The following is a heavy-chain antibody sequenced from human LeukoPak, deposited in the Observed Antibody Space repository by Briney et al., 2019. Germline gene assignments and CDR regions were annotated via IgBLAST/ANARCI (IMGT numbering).Heavy chain of an antibody. J-gene: IGHJ6*03. CDR2: INPSGGST. CDR1: GYTFTTDY. CDR3: ARARGSGSYYGHDYYYYYYMDV. D-gene: IGHD3-10*01. Sequence: ASLKVSCKASGYTFTTDYIHWVRQAPGQGLEWMGIINPSGGSTTYAQKFQGRVIMTGNTSTSTVYMELRSLRSEDTAVYYCARARGSGSYYGHDYYYYYYMDVWGQGTTVTVSS. V-gene: IGHV1-46*01.